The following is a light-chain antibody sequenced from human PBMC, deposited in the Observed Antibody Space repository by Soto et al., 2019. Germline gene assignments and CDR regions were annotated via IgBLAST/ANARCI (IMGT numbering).Light chain of an antibody. CDR3: AAWDDSLSGPV. V-gene: IGLV1-47*02. CDR2: STN. CDR1: RSNIGTNY. J-gene: IGLJ2*01. Sequence: QSVLTQPPSASGTPGQRVTISCSGSRSNIGTNYVYWSQQLPGTAPKLVIYSTNKRPSGVPDRISGSKSGTSASLAISGLRSDDEATYYCAAWDDSLSGPVFGGGTKLTVL.